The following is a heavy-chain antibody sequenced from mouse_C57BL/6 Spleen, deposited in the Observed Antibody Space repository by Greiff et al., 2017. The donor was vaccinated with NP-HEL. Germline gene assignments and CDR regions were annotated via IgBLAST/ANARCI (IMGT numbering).Heavy chain of an antibody. CDR3: SRSTMGTSAWFAY. Sequence: VQLQQSGAELAKPGASVKLSCKASGYTFTSYWMHWVKQRPGQGLEWIGYINPSSGYTKSNQKFKDKATLTADKSSSTAYMQLSSLTYEDSAVYYWSRSTMGTSAWFAYWGQGTLVTVSA. J-gene: IGHJ3*01. CDR2: INPSSGYT. CDR1: GYTFTSYW. D-gene: IGHD2-14*01. V-gene: IGHV1-7*01.